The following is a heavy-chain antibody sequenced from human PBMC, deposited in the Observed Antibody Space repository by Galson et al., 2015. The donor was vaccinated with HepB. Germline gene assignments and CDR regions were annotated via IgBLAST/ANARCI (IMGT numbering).Heavy chain of an antibody. CDR3: ARATTVTTDFDY. CDR1: GYTFTSYY. CDR2: INPSGGST. Sequence: SVKVSCKASGYTFTSYYMHWVRQAPGQGLEWMGIINPSGGSTSYAQKLQGRVTMTRDTSTSTVYMELSSLRSEDTAVYYCARATTVTTDFDYWGQGTLVTVSS. V-gene: IGHV1-46*04. J-gene: IGHJ4*02. D-gene: IGHD4-17*01.